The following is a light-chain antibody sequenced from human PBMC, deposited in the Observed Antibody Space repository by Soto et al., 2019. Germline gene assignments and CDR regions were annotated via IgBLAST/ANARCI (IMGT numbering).Light chain of an antibody. CDR2: RAS. CDR3: QQCGSSPIT. Sequence: EIVLTQSPGTLSLSPGERATLSCRASQSVGRNFLAWYQQKPGQAPRLLIYRASNRATGIPDRFSGSGSGTDFTLTISRLEPEDFAVYYCQQCGSSPITFGQGTRLEIK. J-gene: IGKJ5*01. CDR1: QSVGRNF. V-gene: IGKV3-20*01.